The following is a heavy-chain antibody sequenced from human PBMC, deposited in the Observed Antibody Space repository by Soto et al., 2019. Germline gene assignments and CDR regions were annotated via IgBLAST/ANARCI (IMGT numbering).Heavy chain of an antibody. V-gene: IGHV3-21*04. D-gene: IGHD5-12*01. J-gene: IGHJ6*02. CDR3: ARDFQYSGYDGPYYYGMDV. Sequence: GGSLRLSCAASGFTFSSYSMNWVRQALGKGLEWVSSISSSSSYIYYADSVKGRFTISRDNAKNSLYLQMNSLRAEDTAVYYCARDFQYSGYDGPYYYGMDVWGQGTTVTVSS. CDR2: ISSSSSYI. CDR1: GFTFSSYS.